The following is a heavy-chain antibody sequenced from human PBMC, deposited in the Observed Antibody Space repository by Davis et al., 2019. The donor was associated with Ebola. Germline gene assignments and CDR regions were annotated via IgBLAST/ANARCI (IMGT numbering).Heavy chain of an antibody. V-gene: IGHV3-48*02. CDR3: ATTQWLREFDN. Sequence: GGSLRLSCAASGFSFSDYSMNWVRQAPGRGLAWISYISGGSASINYADSVKGRFTISRDNAKNSVYLQMNSLRDEDTGVYYCATTQWLREFDNWGQGTLVTVSS. CDR2: ISGGSASI. D-gene: IGHD6-19*01. J-gene: IGHJ4*02. CDR1: GFSFSDYS.